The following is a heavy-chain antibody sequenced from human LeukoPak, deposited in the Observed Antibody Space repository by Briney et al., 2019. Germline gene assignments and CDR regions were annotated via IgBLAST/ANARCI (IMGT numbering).Heavy chain of an antibody. CDR1: GFTFSSYA. V-gene: IGHV3-64*01. J-gene: IGHJ6*02. D-gene: IGHD3-3*01. CDR3: ARSGSPYYDFWSGYGNYYYYYGMDV. CDR2: ISSNGGST. Sequence: GGSLRLSCAASGFTFSSYAMHWVRQAPGKGLEYVSAISSNGGSTYYANSVKGRFTISRDNSKNTLYLQMGSLRAEDMAVYYCARSGSPYYDFWSGYGNYYYYYGMDVWGQGTTVTVSS.